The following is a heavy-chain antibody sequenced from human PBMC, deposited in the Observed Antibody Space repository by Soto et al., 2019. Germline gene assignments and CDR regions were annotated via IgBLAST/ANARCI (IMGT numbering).Heavy chain of an antibody. D-gene: IGHD6-13*01. CDR1: GYTFSSYG. CDR3: ARSWVEQQLVFDYYYGMDV. CDR2: ISAYNGNT. J-gene: IGHJ6*04. Sequence: ASVKVSCKASGYTFSSYGISWVRQAPGQGLEWMGWISAYNGNTNYAQKLQGRVTMTTDTSTSTAYMELRSLRSDDTAVYYCARSWVEQQLVFDYYYGMDVWGKGTTVTVSS. V-gene: IGHV1-18*04.